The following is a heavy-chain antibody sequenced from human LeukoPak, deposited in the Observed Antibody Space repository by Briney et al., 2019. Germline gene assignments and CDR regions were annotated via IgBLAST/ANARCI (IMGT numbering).Heavy chain of an antibody. CDR1: GYTFTCYY. J-gene: IGHJ6*04. CDR2: INPNSGGT. Sequence: ASVKVSCKASGYTFTCYYMHWVRQAPGQGLEWMGWINPNSGGTNYAQKFQGWVTMTRDTSISTAYMELSRLRSDDTAVYYCARGEVPAALYGMDVWGKGTTVTVSS. V-gene: IGHV1-2*04. CDR3: ARGEVPAALYGMDV. D-gene: IGHD2-2*01.